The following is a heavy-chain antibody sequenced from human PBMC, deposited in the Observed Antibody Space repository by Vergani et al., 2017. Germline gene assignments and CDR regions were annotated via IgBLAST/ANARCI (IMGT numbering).Heavy chain of an antibody. CDR1: GFTFSSYS. CDR3: ARAYGRYDWFDY. V-gene: IGHV3-21*04. D-gene: IGHD1-20*01. CDR2: ISSSSSYI. Sequence: EVQLVESGGGLVKPGGSLRLSCAASGFTFSSYSMNWVRQAPGKGLEWVSSISSSSSYIYYADSVKGRVTISRDNSKNTLYLQMNSLRFEDTAVYYCARAYGRYDWFDYWGQRTLVTVSS. J-gene: IGHJ4*01.